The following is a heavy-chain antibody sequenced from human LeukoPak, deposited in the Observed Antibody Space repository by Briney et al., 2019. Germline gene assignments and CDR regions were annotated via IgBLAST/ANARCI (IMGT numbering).Heavy chain of an antibody. CDR2: ISYDGSNK. D-gene: IGHD5-12*01. CDR1: GFTFSSYA. CDR3: ARDHGYSGYDPGSY. J-gene: IGHJ4*02. V-gene: IGHV3-30-3*01. Sequence: PGRSLRLSCAASGFTFSSYAMHWVRQAPGKGLEWVAVISYDGSNKYYADSVKGRFTISRDSSKNTLYLQMNSLRAEDTAVYYCARDHGYSGYDPGSYWGQGTLVTVSS.